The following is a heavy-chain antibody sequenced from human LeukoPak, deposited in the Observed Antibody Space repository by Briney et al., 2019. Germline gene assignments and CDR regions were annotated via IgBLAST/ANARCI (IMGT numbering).Heavy chain of an antibody. CDR1: GDSLSNFV. J-gene: IGHJ3*02. V-gene: IGHV1-69*04. Sequence: SVKLSCKASGDSLSNFVITWVRHAPGQGIEWMGRIIPVLGVSDFAQKFQGRVSITADESTNTDQMELSRLESGDTAVYYCTREGVYAPDPSSYHRDAFDIWGQGTVVIVSS. D-gene: IGHD3-16*02. CDR3: TREGVYAPDPSSYHRDAFDI. CDR2: IIPVLGVS.